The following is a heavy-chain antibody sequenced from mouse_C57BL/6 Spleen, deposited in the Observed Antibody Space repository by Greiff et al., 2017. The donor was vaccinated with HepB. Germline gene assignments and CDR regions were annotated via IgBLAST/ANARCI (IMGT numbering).Heavy chain of an antibody. J-gene: IGHJ1*03. CDR2: ISDGGSYT. CDR1: GFTFSSYA. Sequence: EVKLMESGGGLVKPGGSLKLSCAASGFTFSSYAMSWVRQTPEKRLEWVATISDGGSYTYYPDNVKGRFTISRDNAKNNLYLQMSHLKSEDTAMYYCAGAPYYYGSSPRWYFDVWGTGTTVTVSS. V-gene: IGHV5-4*03. D-gene: IGHD1-1*01. CDR3: AGAPYYYGSSPRWYFDV.